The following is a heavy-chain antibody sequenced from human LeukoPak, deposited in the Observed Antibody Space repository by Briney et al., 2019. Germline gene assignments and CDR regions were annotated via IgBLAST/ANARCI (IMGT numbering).Heavy chain of an antibody. CDR2: ISCYNGNT. CDR3: ARTSGFDYVVY. D-gene: IGHD5-12*01. J-gene: IGHJ4*02. V-gene: IGHV1-18*01. Sequence: ASVKVSCKASGYIFTSYGITWVRQAPGQGLEWIGWISCYNGNTNYVQRLQGRVTMTTDTSTSTAYMELRSLRSDDTAGVYWARTSGFDYVVYWGQGTLVSVSS. CDR1: GYIFTSYG.